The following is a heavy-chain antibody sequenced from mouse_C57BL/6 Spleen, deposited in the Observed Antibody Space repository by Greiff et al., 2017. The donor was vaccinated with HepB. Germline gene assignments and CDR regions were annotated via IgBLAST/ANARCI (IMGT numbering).Heavy chain of an antibody. Sequence: VQLQQSGTELVKPGASVKLSCKASGYTFTSYWMHWVKQRPGQGLEWIGNINPSNGGTNYNEKFKSKATLTVDKSSSIAYMQLSSLTSEDSAVYYCARSGIYYYGVDYWGQGTTLTVSS. CDR1: GYTFTSYW. CDR3: ARSGIYYYGVDY. J-gene: IGHJ2*01. CDR2: INPSNGGT. V-gene: IGHV1-53*01. D-gene: IGHD1-1*01.